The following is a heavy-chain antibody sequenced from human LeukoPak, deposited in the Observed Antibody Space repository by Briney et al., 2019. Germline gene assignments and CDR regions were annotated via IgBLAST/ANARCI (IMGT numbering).Heavy chain of an antibody. V-gene: IGHV1-18*04. CDR1: GYTFTSYG. J-gene: IGHJ6*02. D-gene: IGHD3-10*01. Sequence: ASVKVSCKASGYTFTSYGISWVRQAPGQGLEWMGWISAYNGNTNYAQKLQGRVTMTTDTSTSTAYMELRSLRPEDTAFYYCAKDRGTVLKGGSWGMDVWGQGTTVTVSS. CDR2: ISAYNGNT. CDR3: AKDRGTVLKGGSWGMDV.